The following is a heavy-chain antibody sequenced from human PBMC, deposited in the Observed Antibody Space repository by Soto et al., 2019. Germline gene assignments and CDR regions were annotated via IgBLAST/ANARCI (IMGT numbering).Heavy chain of an antibody. J-gene: IGHJ6*03. CDR1: GFTFSSYW. CDR3: ARDRRPSLEHHLYYYHMDV. V-gene: IGHV3-7*01. Sequence: GGSLRLSCAASGFTFSSYWMSWVRQAPGKGLEWVANIKQDGSEKYYVDSVKGRFTISRDNAKNSLYLQMNSLRAEDTAVYYCARDRRPSLEHHLYYYHMDVWGKGTTVTVSS. D-gene: IGHD1-1*01. CDR2: IKQDGSEK.